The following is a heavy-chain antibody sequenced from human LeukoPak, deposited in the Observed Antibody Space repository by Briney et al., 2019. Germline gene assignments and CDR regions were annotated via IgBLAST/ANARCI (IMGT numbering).Heavy chain of an antibody. CDR2: IYYSGST. CDR3: ARGGYDFWSGYSLRNYFDY. V-gene: IGHV4-59*01. Sequence: PSETLSLTCTVSGGSISSYYWSWIRQPPGKGLEWIGYIYYSGSTNYNPSLKSRVTISVDTSKNQFSLKLSSVTAADTAVYYCARGGYDFWSGYSLRNYFDYWGQGTLVTVSS. D-gene: IGHD3-3*01. J-gene: IGHJ4*02. CDR1: GGSISSYY.